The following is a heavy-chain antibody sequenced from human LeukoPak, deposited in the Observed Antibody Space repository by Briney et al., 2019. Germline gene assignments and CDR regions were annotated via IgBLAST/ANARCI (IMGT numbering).Heavy chain of an antibody. CDR1: GGSISSGDYY. D-gene: IGHD6-13*01. CDR3: ARGNGEQQLTGDY. Sequence: PSETLSLTCSVSGGSISSGDYYWTWIRQPPGKGLEWIGYVYCTGGTDYNPSLRSRVTISVDTSKNQFSLKLTSVTAADTAVYYCARGNGEQQLTGDYWGQGTLVTVSS. CDR2: VYCTGGT. V-gene: IGHV4-30-4*01. J-gene: IGHJ4*02.